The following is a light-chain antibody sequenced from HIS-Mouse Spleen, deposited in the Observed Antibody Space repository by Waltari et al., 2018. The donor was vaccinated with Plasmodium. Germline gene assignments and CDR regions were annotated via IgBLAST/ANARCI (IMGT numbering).Light chain of an antibody. V-gene: IGLV2-14*03. CDR1: SSNVGGYTY. Sequence: QSALTQPASVSGSPGQAIPISCTGPSSNVGGYTYVSWYQPHPGKAPKLMIYDVSNRPSGVSNRFSGSKSGNTASLTIAGLQAMDEADYYCQAWDSSTAVFGGGTKLTVL. CDR3: QAWDSSTAV. CDR2: DVS. J-gene: IGLJ3*02.